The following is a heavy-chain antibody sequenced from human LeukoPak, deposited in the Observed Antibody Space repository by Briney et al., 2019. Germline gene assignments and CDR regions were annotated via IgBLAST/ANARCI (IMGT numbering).Heavy chain of an antibody. D-gene: IGHD3-3*01. V-gene: IGHV1-69*13. Sequence: SVKVSCKASGGTFSSYAISWVRQAPGQGLEWMGGIIPIFGTANYAQKFQGRVTINADESPSTAYMELSSLRFEDTAVYYCARNEPLRFLEWLSGYYYYMDVWGKGTTVTVSS. J-gene: IGHJ6*03. CDR2: IIPIFGTA. CDR3: ARNEPLRFLEWLSGYYYYMDV. CDR1: GGTFSSYA.